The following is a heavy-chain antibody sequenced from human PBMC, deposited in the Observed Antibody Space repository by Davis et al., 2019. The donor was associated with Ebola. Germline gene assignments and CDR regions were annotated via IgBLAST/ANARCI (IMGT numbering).Heavy chain of an antibody. CDR3: AKPSGWYSEGVFGI. D-gene: IGHD6-19*01. Sequence: GESLKISCAASGLTLSNYAMSWVRQASGKGLEWVSTIGGSGGSKYYADSVKGRFTISRDNSKNTLYLQMNSLRAEDTALYYCAKPSGWYSEGVFGIWGQGTMVTVSP. CDR1: GLTLSNYA. CDR2: IGGSGGSK. J-gene: IGHJ3*02. V-gene: IGHV3-23*01.